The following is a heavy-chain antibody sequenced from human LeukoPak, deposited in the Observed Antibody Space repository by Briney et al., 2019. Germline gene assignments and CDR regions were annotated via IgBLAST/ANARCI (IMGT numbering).Heavy chain of an antibody. D-gene: IGHD5-18*01. CDR3: ARDGGYTYGYFDY. Sequence: PGGSLRLSCAASGFTFSDNRMHWVRQAPGKGLVWVSRINTDGSSTAYADSVRGRFTISRDNAKSTLYLQMNSLRAEDTAVFYCARDGGYTYGYFDYWGQGTLVTVSS. V-gene: IGHV3-74*03. CDR1: GFTFSDNR. J-gene: IGHJ4*02. CDR2: INTDGSST.